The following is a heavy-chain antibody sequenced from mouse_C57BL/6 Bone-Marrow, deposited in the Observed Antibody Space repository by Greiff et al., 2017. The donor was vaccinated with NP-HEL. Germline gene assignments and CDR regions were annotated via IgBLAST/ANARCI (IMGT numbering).Heavy chain of an antibody. J-gene: IGHJ3*01. Sequence: EVKLMESGGGLVKPGGSLKLSCAASGFTFSDYGMRWVRQAPEKGLEWVAYISSGSSTIYYADTVKGRFTISRDNAKNTLFLQMTSLRSEDTAMYYCARNDYDGRFAYWGQGTLVTVSA. CDR2: ISSGSSTI. D-gene: IGHD2-4*01. CDR3: ARNDYDGRFAY. CDR1: GFTFSDYG. V-gene: IGHV5-17*01.